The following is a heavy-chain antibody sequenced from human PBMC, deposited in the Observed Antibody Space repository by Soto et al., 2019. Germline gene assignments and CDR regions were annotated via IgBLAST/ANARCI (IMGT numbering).Heavy chain of an antibody. Sequence: PGGSLRLSCAASGFTFSSYWMHWVRQTPGKGLVWVSRIDIAGSTTTYADSVKGRFTISRDNAKNTLYLQMSSLRAEDTAVYYCARDQTVAGPTTFDYCGQGTLVTVSS. D-gene: IGHD6-19*01. CDR3: ARDQTVAGPTTFDY. V-gene: IGHV3-74*01. CDR2: IDIAGSTT. J-gene: IGHJ4*02. CDR1: GFTFSSYW.